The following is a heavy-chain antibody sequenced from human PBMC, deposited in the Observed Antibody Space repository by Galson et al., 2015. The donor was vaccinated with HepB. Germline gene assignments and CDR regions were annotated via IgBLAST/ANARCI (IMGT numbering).Heavy chain of an antibody. CDR1: GFTFNSYG. CDR3: AKVSFLREAAEFRDY. D-gene: IGHD3-10*01. V-gene: IGHV3-23*01. CDR2: ISGSGGST. J-gene: IGHJ4*02. Sequence: SLGVYCADSGFTFNSYGMLWVRQAQGEGLEWVSAISGSGGSTYYADSVKGRFTSSRDNSKNTLYLQMNSQRDEDPAVYYRAKVSFLREAAEFRDYRGQGTLVTVSS.